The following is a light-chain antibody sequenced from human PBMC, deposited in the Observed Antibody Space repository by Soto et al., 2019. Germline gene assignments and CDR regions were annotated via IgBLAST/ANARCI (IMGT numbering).Light chain of an antibody. CDR1: QSVSNNY. J-gene: IGKJ1*01. CDR2: GAS. V-gene: IGKV3-20*01. CDR3: QQCGSSGT. Sequence: EIVLTQSPGTLSLSPGERATLSCRASQSVSNNYLAWYQQKPGQAPRLLIYGASNRATGIPDRFSGSGSGRYSALTISRLEPEGFAVYYCQQCGSSGTFGLRTKVEIK.